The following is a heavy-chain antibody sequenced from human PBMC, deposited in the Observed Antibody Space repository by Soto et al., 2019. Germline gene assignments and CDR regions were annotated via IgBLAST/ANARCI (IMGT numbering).Heavy chain of an antibody. V-gene: IGHV1-69*13. Sequence: SVKVSCKASGGTFSSYAISWVRQAPGQGLEWMGGIIPIFGTANYAQKSQGRVTITADESTSTAYMELSSLRSEDTAVYYCARGLLMTTVVFDAFDIWGQGTMVTVSS. CDR3: ARGLLMTTVVFDAFDI. CDR2: IIPIFGTA. J-gene: IGHJ3*02. D-gene: IGHD4-17*01. CDR1: GGTFSSYA.